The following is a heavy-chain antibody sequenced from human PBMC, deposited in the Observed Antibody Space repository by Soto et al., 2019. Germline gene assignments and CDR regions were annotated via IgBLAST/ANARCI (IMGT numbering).Heavy chain of an antibody. CDR2: IYTSGST. CDR3: ARGGGYSYGPVPYYYYYGMDV. D-gene: IGHD5-18*01. V-gene: IGHV4-4*07. J-gene: IGHJ6*02. Sequence: XETLYLTCTVSGCSISSYYWSWIRQPAGKGLEWIGRIYTSGSTNYNPSLKSRVTMSVDTSKNQFSLKLSSVTAADTAVYYCARGGGYSYGPVPYYYYYGMDVWGQGTTVTVSS. CDR1: GCSISSYY.